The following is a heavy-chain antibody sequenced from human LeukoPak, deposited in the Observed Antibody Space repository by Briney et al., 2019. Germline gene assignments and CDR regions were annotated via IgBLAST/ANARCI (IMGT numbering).Heavy chain of an antibody. Sequence: SVKVSCKASGYTFTGYYMHWVRQAPGQGLEWMGWINPNSGGTNYAQKFQGRVTMTRDTSISTAYMELSWLRSDDTAVYYCTRDPEMATILFDYWGQGTLVTVSS. J-gene: IGHJ4*02. CDR2: INPNSGGT. CDR3: TRDPEMATILFDY. V-gene: IGHV1-2*02. D-gene: IGHD5-24*01. CDR1: GYTFTGYY.